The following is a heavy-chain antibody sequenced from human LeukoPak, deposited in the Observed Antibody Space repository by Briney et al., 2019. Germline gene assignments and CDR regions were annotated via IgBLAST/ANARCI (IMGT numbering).Heavy chain of an antibody. Sequence: GESLKISCKGSGYSFTSYWIAWVRQMPGKGLEWMGIIYPGDSDTRYRPSFQGQVTLSADKSISTAYLQWSSLKASDTAMYYCARQDPDMASAFDIWGQGTMVTVSS. CDR1: GYSFTSYW. CDR3: ARQDPDMASAFDI. J-gene: IGHJ3*02. CDR2: IYPGDSDT. D-gene: IGHD3-9*01. V-gene: IGHV5-51*01.